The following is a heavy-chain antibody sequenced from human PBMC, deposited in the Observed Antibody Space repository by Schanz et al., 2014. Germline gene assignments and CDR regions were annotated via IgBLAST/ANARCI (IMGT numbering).Heavy chain of an antibody. J-gene: IGHJ4*02. CDR1: GFTLSNSD. CDR3: ARVHHYDPSGWGYFDY. D-gene: IGHD3-22*01. CDR2: IGYLGDT. Sequence: VQLVESGGGVVQPGRSLRLSCAASGFTLSNSDMHWVRQGTGKGLEWVSTIGYLGDTYYPDSVKGRFTVSRDSGQNSLYLQMNSLRAGDTAVYYCARVHHYDPSGWGYFDYWGQGALVTVSS. V-gene: IGHV3-13*01.